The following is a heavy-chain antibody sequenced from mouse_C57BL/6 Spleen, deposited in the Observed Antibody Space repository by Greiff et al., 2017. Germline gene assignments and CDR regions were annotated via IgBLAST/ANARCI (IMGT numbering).Heavy chain of an antibody. CDR1: GYSITSGYY. CDR3: ASGDGYYSFAY. J-gene: IGHJ3*01. V-gene: IGHV3-6*01. D-gene: IGHD2-3*01. Sequence: EVKVEESGPGLVKPSQSLSLTCSVTGYSITSGYYWNWIRQFPGNKLEWMGYISYDGSNNYNPSLKNRISITRDTSKNQFFLKLNSVTTEDTATYYCASGDGYYSFAYWGQGTLVTVSA. CDR2: ISYDGSN.